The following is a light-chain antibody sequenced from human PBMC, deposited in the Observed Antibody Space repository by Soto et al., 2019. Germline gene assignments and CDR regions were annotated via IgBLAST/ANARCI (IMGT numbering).Light chain of an antibody. CDR1: SSNIGNNF. J-gene: IGLJ2*01. CDR3: ATWDSSLIAGV. Sequence: QAVVTQPPSVSAAPGQEVTISCSGSSSNIGNNFVSWYQHLTGTAPKLLIYDNNKRPSGIPDRFSGTKSGTSATLGITGLQTGDEAHYYCATWDSSLIAGVFGGGTKVTVL. V-gene: IGLV1-51*01. CDR2: DNN.